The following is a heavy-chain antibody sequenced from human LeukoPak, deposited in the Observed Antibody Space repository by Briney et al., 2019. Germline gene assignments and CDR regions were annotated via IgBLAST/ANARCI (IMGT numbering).Heavy chain of an antibody. J-gene: IGHJ6*03. Sequence: PGGSLRLSCAASGFTFSNYEMNWVRQAPGKGLEWVSYISSSGSTKYHADSVKGRFTISRDNAKNSLYLQMNSLRAEDTAVYYCARDRRGVAGTYYYYYYMDVWGKGTTVTISS. CDR1: GFTFSNYE. CDR3: ARDRRGVAGTYYYYYYMDV. CDR2: ISSSGSTK. D-gene: IGHD6-19*01. V-gene: IGHV3-48*03.